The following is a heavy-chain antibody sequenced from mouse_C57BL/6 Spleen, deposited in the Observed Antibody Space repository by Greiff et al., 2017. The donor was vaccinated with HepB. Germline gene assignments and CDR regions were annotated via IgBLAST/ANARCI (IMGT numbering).Heavy chain of an antibody. D-gene: IGHD1-1*01. Sequence: QVHVKQSGAELVRPGASVKLSCKASGYTFTDYYINWVKQRPGQGLEWIARIYPGSGNTYYNEKFKGKATLTAEKSSSTAYMQLSSLTSEDSAVYCCARHGSSVYAMDYWGQGTSVTVSS. V-gene: IGHV1-76*01. CDR2: IYPGSGNT. CDR3: ARHGSSVYAMDY. J-gene: IGHJ4*01. CDR1: GYTFTDYY.